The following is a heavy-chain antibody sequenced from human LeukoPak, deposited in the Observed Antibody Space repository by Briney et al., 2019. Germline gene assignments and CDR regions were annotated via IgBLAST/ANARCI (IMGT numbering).Heavy chain of an antibody. CDR1: GFIFSNYA. D-gene: IGHD4-23*01. V-gene: IGHV3-23*01. CDR2: ISGSGDTT. Sequence: GGSLRLSCATSGFIFSNYAVNWVRQAPGKGLEWVSIISGSGDTTYYADSVKGRFTISRDNSKNTLYLQMNSLRAEDTAVYYCAKDILRNDYGGLGDYWGQGTLVTVSS. J-gene: IGHJ4*02. CDR3: AKDILRNDYGGLGDY.